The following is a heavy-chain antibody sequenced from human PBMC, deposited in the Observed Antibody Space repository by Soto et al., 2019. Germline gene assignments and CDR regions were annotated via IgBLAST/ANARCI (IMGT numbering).Heavy chain of an antibody. V-gene: IGHV3-15*01. CDR2: VISENHGGTT. Sequence: GGSLRLSCAAPGFTFSSYSMNWVRQAPGKGLEWVGRVISENHGGTTDYAAPVKGRFTISRDDSKNTLYLQMNSLKTEDTAVYYCAAGTGRSDFDYWGQGTLVTVSS. CDR1: GFTFSSYS. J-gene: IGHJ4*02. CDR3: AAGTGRSDFDY. D-gene: IGHD3-3*01.